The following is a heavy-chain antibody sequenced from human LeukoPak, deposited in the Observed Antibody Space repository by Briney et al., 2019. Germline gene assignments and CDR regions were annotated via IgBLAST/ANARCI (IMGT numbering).Heavy chain of an antibody. CDR3: AKDQMTNYDFWSGYSP. CDR2: ISGSGGST. J-gene: IGHJ5*02. V-gene: IGHV3-23*01. CDR1: GFTFSSYA. Sequence: GGSLRLSCAASGFTFSSYAMSWVRQAPGKGLEWVSAISGSGGSTYYADSVKGRFTISRDNSKNTLYLQMNSLRAEDTAVYYCAKDQMTNYDFWSGYSPWGQGTLVTVSS. D-gene: IGHD3-3*01.